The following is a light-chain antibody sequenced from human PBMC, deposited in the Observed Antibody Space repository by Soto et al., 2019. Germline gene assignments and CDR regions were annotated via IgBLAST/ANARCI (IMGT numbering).Light chain of an antibody. J-gene: IGKJ1*01. Sequence: DIQMTQSPSSLSASVGDRVTITCRASQVISSYLAWYQQKPGKVPKLLIYAASTLQSGVPSRFSGSGSGTDFTLTINSLQPEDVATYYCQKYNSAWWTFGQGTKVDSK. CDR3: QKYNSAWWT. CDR1: QVISSY. V-gene: IGKV1-27*01. CDR2: AAS.